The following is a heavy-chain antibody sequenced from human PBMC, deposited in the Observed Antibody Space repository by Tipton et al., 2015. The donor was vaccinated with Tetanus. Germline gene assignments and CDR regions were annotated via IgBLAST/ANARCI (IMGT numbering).Heavy chain of an antibody. CDR2: ISVRGSHT. Sequence: QLVQSGGGAVKPGGSLRLSCAASGFTFSNYAMAWVRQAPGKGLEWVSGISVRGSHTYYADPVKGRFSISRDNSKNTVYLQMNSLRDEDTAVYYCAKDPASRGWFDPWGQGTLVSVSS. J-gene: IGHJ5*02. V-gene: IGHV3-23*04. CDR3: AKDPASRGWFDP. CDR1: GFTFSNYA.